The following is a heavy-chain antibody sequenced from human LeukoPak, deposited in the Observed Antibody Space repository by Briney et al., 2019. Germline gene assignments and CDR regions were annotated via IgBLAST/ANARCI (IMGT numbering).Heavy chain of an antibody. CDR2: IIPIFGIV. CDR1: GGTLSSYA. V-gene: IGHV1-69*04. Sequence: GASVKVSCKASGGTLSSYAINWVRQAPGQGLEWIGRIIPIFGIVNYAQNSQGRVTITADKSTNTAYMELSSLRSEDTAFYYCARADSSGYSLDENFDYWGQGTLVTVSS. D-gene: IGHD3-22*01. CDR3: ARADSSGYSLDENFDY. J-gene: IGHJ4*02.